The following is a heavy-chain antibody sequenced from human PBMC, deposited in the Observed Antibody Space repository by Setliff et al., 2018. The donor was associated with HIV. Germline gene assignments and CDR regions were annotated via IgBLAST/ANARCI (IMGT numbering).Heavy chain of an antibody. D-gene: IGHD3-22*01. Sequence: PGESLKISCRASGYDVTRYWIGWVRQMPGQALEWIGVIYPGDSDTRYSPSFQSQVTVSADKSIGTAYLQWNSLKASDTALYFCARAPNSPYYSNFWYADHWGQGTLVTVSS. CDR3: ARAPNSPYYSNFWYADH. CDR2: IYPGDSDT. V-gene: IGHV5-51*01. CDR1: GYDVTRYW. J-gene: IGHJ5*02.